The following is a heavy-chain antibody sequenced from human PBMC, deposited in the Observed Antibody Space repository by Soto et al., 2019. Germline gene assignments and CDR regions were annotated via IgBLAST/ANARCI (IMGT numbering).Heavy chain of an antibody. CDR2: IIAILGIA. V-gene: IGHV1-69*04. Sequence: ASVKVSCKASGYTFTSYGISWVRQAPGQGLEWMGRIIAILGIANYAQKFQGRVTITADTSTSTAYMELSSLRSEDTAVYYCALQVVAAISPRKHAYWGQGTLVTVSS. J-gene: IGHJ4*02. D-gene: IGHD2-15*01. CDR3: ALQVVAAISPRKHAY. CDR1: GYTFTSYG.